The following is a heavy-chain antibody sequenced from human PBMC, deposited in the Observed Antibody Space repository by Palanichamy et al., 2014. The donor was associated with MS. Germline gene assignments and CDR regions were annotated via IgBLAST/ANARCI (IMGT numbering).Heavy chain of an antibody. CDR3: ARDSRQAARVYYYYYGMDV. J-gene: IGHJ6*02. V-gene: IGHV6-1*01. CDR2: TYYRSKWYN. Sequence: LQQSGPGLVKPSQTPSLTCAISGDSVSSNSAAWNWIRQSPSRGLEWLGRTYYRSKWYNDYAVSVKSRITINPDTSKNQFSLQLNSVTPEDTAVYYCARDSRQAARVYYYYYGMDVWGQGTTVTVSS. CDR1: GDSVSSNSAA. D-gene: IGHD6-6*01.